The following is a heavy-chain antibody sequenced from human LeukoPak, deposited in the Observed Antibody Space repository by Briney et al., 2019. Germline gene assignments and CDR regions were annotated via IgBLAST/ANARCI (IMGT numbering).Heavy chain of an antibody. D-gene: IGHD6-19*01. V-gene: IGHV1-2*02. CDR1: GYTFSGYY. J-gene: IGHJ4*02. CDR2: IICNSGDT. Sequence: KPAASVKVSCKTSGYTFSGYYIHWMRQAHGQGLEWMGWIICNSGDTNYAQRFQGRVTMTRDTSITTAYMDLSRMTSGDTTVYYCRRVWGGPYCSTRRCWQWPVHYWGQGTLVTVSS. CDR3: RRVWGGPYCSTRRCWQWPVHY.